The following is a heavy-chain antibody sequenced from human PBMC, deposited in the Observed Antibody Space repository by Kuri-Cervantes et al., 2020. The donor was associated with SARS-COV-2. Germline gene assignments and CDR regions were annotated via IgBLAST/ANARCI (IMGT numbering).Heavy chain of an antibody. J-gene: IGHJ4*02. CDR2: INPNSGGT. V-gene: IGHV1-2*02. D-gene: IGHD2-15*01. CDR3: ARERSTLLSFDY. CDR1: GYTFTGYY. Sequence: ASVKVSCKASGYTFTGYYMHWVRQAPGQGLEWMGWINPNSGGTNYAQKFQGRVTMTRDTSISTAYMELSRLRSDDTAVYYYARERSTLLSFDYWGQGTLVTVSS.